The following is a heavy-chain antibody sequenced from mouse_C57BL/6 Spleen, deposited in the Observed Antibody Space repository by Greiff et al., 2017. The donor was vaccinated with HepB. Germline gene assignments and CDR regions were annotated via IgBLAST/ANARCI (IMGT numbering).Heavy chain of an antibody. D-gene: IGHD2-4*01. J-gene: IGHJ3*01. CDR2: IYPGDGDT. Sequence: QVQLQQSGAELVKPGASVKISCKASGYAFSSYWMNWVKQRPGKGLEWIGQIYPGDGDTNYNGKFKGKATLTADKSSSTAYMQLSSLTSEDSAVYFCANFYYDYDAPFAYWGQGTLVTVSA. CDR1: GYAFSSYW. CDR3: ANFYYDYDAPFAY. V-gene: IGHV1-80*01.